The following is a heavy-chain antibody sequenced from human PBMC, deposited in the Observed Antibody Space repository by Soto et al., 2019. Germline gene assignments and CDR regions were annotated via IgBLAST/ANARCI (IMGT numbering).Heavy chain of an antibody. CDR3: ASSPFRITMVRGVKNYCFDY. D-gene: IGHD3-10*01. Sequence: QVQLQESGPGLVKPSETLSLTCTVSGGSISSYYWSWIRQPPGKGLEWIGYIYYSGSTNYNPSLKSRVTISVDSSKNQFSLKLSSVTAADTAVYYCASSPFRITMVRGVKNYCFDYWGQGTLVTVSS. V-gene: IGHV4-59*08. CDR1: GGSISSYY. CDR2: IYYSGST. J-gene: IGHJ4*02.